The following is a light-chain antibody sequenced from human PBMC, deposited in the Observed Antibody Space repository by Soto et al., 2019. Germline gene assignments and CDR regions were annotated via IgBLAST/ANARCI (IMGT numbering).Light chain of an antibody. J-gene: IGKJ1*01. CDR1: QDISNF. Sequence: DIQMTQSPSSLSASVGDRVTITCRASQDISNFLAWYQQKPGKVPKLLIYSASTLHSGVPSRFSGSGSATDFTLTISSLQPEDFATYYCQKYNSAPPTFGQGTKV. CDR2: SAS. CDR3: QKYNSAPPT. V-gene: IGKV1-27*01.